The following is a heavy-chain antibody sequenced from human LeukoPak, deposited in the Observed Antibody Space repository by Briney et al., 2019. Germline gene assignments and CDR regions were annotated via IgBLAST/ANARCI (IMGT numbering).Heavy chain of an antibody. D-gene: IGHD6-13*01. V-gene: IGHV3-33*01. Sequence: GGSLRLSCAASGFTFSSYGIHWVRQAPGKGLEWEAVIWYDGSNKYYADSVKGRFTISRDNSKNTLYLQMNSLRAEDTAVYYCARGPGIAAAGPSGPYGMDVWGQGTTVTVSS. CDR1: GFTFSSYG. J-gene: IGHJ6*02. CDR3: ARGPGIAAAGPSGPYGMDV. CDR2: IWYDGSNK.